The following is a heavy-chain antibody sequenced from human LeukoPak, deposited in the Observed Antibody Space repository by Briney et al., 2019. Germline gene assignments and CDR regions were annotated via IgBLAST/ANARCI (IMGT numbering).Heavy chain of an antibody. V-gene: IGHV3-7*01. J-gene: IGHJ4*02. CDR3: AREWFGELLGMDY. CDR2: IKQDGSEK. CDR1: GFTFSDYG. Sequence: GGSLRLSCAASGFTFSDYGMHWVRQAPGKGLEWVANIKQDGSEKYYVDSVKGRFTISRDNAKNSLYLQMNSLRAEDTAVYYCAREWFGELLGMDYWGQGTLVTVSS. D-gene: IGHD3-10*01.